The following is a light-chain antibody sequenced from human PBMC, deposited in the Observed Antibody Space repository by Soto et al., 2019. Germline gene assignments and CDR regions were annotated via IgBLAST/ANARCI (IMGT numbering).Light chain of an antibody. CDR1: QDITNQ. CDR3: QRYDSAPQT. Sequence: DIQMTQSPSSLSASVGDRVTITCRASQDITNQLAWYQQEPGKVPKLLIYATSTLQSGVPSRFSGSGSGTDFTLTIGSLQPEDVATYYCQRYDSAPQTCGQGTKVEI. V-gene: IGKV1-27*01. CDR2: ATS. J-gene: IGKJ1*01.